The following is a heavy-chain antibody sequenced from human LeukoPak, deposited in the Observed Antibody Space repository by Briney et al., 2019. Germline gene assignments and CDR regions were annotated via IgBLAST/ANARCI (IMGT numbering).Heavy chain of an antibody. V-gene: IGHV4-4*02. CDR3: ARDCSSTSCYDAFDI. D-gene: IGHD2-2*01. CDR2: IYHSGST. J-gene: IGHJ3*02. CDR1: GGSISSSNW. Sequence: PSETLFLTCAVSGGSISSSNWWSWVRQPPGKGLEWIGEIYHSGSTNYNPSLKSRVTISVDKSKNQFSLKLSSVTAADTAVYYCARDCSSTSCYDAFDIWGQGRMVTVSS.